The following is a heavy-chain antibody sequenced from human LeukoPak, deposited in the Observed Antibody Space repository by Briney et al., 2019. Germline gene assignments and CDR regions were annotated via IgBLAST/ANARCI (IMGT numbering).Heavy chain of an antibody. D-gene: IGHD6-13*01. CDR1: GFTFSSYA. V-gene: IGHV3-30-3*01. Sequence: PGGSLRLSCAASGFTFSSYAMHWVRQAPGKGLEWVAVISYDGSNKYYADSVKGRFTISRDNSKNTLYLQMNSLRAEDTAVYYCAKDRAAAGFDYWGQGTLVTVSS. J-gene: IGHJ4*02. CDR2: ISYDGSNK. CDR3: AKDRAAAGFDY.